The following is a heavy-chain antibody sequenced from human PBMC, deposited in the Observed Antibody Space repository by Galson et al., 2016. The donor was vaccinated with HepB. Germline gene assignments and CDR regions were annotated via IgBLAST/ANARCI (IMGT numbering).Heavy chain of an antibody. V-gene: IGHV3-30*04. Sequence: SLRLSCAASGFTFSSYAMHWVRQAPGKGLEWVAVISYDGSSKYYADSVKGRFTVSRDNPKNTLYVQMNSLNSEDTAVYYCARVSVVRRYFDLWGRGTLVTVSS. CDR1: GFTFSSYA. CDR3: ARVSVVRRYFDL. D-gene: IGHD3-22*01. CDR2: ISYDGSSK. J-gene: IGHJ2*01.